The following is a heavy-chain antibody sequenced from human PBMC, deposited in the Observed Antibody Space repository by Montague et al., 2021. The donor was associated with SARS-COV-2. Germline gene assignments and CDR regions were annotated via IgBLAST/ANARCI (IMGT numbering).Heavy chain of an antibody. V-gene: IGHV4-59*01. D-gene: IGHD3-22*01. Sequence: SETRSLTCTVSGATISSDYWSWIRQSPGKGLEWIGYMSYSGSATXXPSLESRVSISRDTSKNQFSLTLIPATAADTAIYYCARTSDPSNFDSTGYYGAFDVWGQGTTVIVSS. CDR2: MSYSGSA. CDR1: GATISSDY. CDR3: ARTSDPSNFDSTGYYGAFDV. J-gene: IGHJ3*01.